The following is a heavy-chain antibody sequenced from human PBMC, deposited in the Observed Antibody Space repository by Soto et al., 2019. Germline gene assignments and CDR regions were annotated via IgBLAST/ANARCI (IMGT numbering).Heavy chain of an antibody. Sequence: EVQLVESGGGLVQPGGSLRLSCAASGFTFSSYWMHWVRQAPGKGLVWVSRINSDGSSTSYADSVKGRFTISRDNAKNTLYLQMNSLRAEDTAVYYCSRVVPLKGHCMDVWGQGTTVTVAS. D-gene: IGHD1-26*01. CDR1: GFTFSSYW. CDR3: SRVVPLKGHCMDV. V-gene: IGHV3-74*01. CDR2: INSDGSST. J-gene: IGHJ6*02.